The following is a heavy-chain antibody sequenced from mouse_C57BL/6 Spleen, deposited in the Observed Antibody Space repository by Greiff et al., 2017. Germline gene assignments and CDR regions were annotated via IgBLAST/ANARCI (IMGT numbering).Heavy chain of an antibody. J-gene: IGHJ3*01. CDR2: IHPNSGST. Sequence: VQLQQSGAELVKPGASVKSSCKASGYTFTSYWMHWVKQRPGQGLEWIGMIHPNSGSTNYNEKFKSKATLTVDKSSSTAYMQLSRLTSDDSAVYYCASEKGFAYWGQGTLVTVSA. CDR1: GYTFTSYW. CDR3: ASEKGFAY. V-gene: IGHV1-64*01.